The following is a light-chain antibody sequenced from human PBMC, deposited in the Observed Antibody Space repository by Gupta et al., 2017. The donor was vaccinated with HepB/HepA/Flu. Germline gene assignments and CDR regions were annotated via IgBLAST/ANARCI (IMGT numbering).Light chain of an antibody. J-gene: IGKJ4*01. CDR2: GAS. CDR3: QQRSNWPPT. Sequence: EIVLTQSPATLSLSPGERATLSCRASQSVSSYLAWYQQKPGQAPRLLIYGASNRATGIPASFSGSGSGTDVTLTISTLEPEDFAVYYCQQRSNWPPTFGGGTKVEIK. CDR1: QSVSSY. V-gene: IGKV3-11*01.